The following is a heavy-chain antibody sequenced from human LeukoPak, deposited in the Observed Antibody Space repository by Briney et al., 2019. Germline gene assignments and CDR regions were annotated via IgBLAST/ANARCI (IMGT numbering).Heavy chain of an antibody. CDR3: ARRAGAYSHPYDY. V-gene: IGHV3-53*01. J-gene: IGHJ4*02. CDR2: IYSDNT. CDR1: GFTVISNS. D-gene: IGHD4/OR15-4a*01. Sequence: GGSLRLSCTVSGFTVISNSMSWVRQAPGKGLEWVSFIYSDNTHYSDSVKGRFTISRDNSKNTLYLQMNSLRAEDTAVYYCARRAGAYSHPYDYWSQGTLVTVSS.